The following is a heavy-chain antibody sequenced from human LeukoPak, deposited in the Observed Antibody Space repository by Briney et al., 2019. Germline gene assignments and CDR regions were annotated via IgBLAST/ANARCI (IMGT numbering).Heavy chain of an antibody. Sequence: TGGSLRLSCAASGFTFTDYAMSWVRQAPEKGLEWISTISDNGGETYYADSVKGRFAISRDNSKNTLFLQMNSLRAEDSAVYYCATDRERDPSVYYLVGGQGTLITVSS. V-gene: IGHV3-23*01. CDR2: ISDNGGET. J-gene: IGHJ4*02. CDR1: GFTFTDYA. CDR3: ATDRERDPSVYYLV. D-gene: IGHD3-22*01.